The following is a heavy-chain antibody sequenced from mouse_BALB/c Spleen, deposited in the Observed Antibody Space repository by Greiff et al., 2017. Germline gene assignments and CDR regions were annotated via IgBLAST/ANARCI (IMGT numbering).Heavy chain of an antibody. CDR1: GFTFSSYG. J-gene: IGHJ3*01. V-gene: IGHV5-6*02. CDR2: ISSGGSYT. D-gene: IGHD2-4*01. CDR3: ARYDYDTY. Sequence: DVMLVESGGDLVKPGGSLKLSCAASGFTFSSYGMSWVRQTPDKRLEWVATISSGGSYTYYPDSVKGRFTISRDNAKNTLYLQMSSLKSEDTAMYYCARYDYDTYWGQGTLVTVSA.